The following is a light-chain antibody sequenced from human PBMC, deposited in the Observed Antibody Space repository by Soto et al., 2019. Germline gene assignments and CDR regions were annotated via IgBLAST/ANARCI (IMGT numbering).Light chain of an antibody. V-gene: IGKV3-20*01. CDR3: QQYSSSPLT. CDR1: QSVISSH. Sequence: EIVLTQSPGTLSLSPGEIATLSCSTSQSVISSHLAWYQQKPGQAPRLLIYGASSRATGIPDRFSGSGSGTDFTLTISRLEPEDFAVYHCQQYSSSPLTFGGGTKVDIK. J-gene: IGKJ4*01. CDR2: GAS.